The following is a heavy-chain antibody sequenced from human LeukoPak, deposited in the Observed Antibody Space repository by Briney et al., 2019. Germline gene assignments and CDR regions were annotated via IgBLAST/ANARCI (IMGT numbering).Heavy chain of an antibody. V-gene: IGHV3-23*01. CDR1: GFTFSSYA. CDR3: AKSMVRGVIPFDY. CDR2: ISGSGGST. Sequence: GGSLRLSCAASGFTFSSYAMSWVRQAPGKGLGWVSAISGSGGSTYYADSVKGRFTISRDNSKNTLYLQMNSLRAEYTAVYYCAKSMVRGVIPFDYWGQGTLVTVSS. D-gene: IGHD3-10*01. J-gene: IGHJ4*02.